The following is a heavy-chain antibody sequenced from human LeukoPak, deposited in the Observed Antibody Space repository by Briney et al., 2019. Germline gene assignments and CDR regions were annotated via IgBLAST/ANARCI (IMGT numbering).Heavy chain of an antibody. CDR2: IIPIFGTA. CDR1: GGTFSSYA. V-gene: IGHV1-69*06. Sequence: SVKVSCKASGGTFSSYAISRVRQAPGQGLEWMGGIIPIFGTANYAQKFQGRVTITADKSTSTAYMELSSLRSEDTAVYYCARDPVGSGWFDYWGQGTLVTVSS. D-gene: IGHD6-19*01. J-gene: IGHJ5*01. CDR3: ARDPVGSGWFDY.